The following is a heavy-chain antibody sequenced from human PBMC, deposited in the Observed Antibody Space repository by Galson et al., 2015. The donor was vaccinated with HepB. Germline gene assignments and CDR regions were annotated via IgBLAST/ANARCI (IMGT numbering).Heavy chain of an antibody. CDR1: GDSVSRDTVG. V-gene: IGHV6-1*01. CDR2: TYYRSKWYS. Sequence: CAISGDSVSRDTVGWNWIRQSPSRGLEWLGRTYYRSKWYSDYAISVKSRIIINADSSTNLFFLQLNSVTPEDTAVYYCTRVAHLGRGMNVWGQGTTVTVS. D-gene: IGHD3-10*01. J-gene: IGHJ6*02. CDR3: TRVAHLGRGMNV.